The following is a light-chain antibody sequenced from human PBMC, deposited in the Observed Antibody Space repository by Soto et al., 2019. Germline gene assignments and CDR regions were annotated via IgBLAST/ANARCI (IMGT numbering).Light chain of an antibody. Sequence: DIVMTQSPDSLTLSLGESATINCKSSQSVFSRFRNKNYLGWFQQKPGQTPRLLIYWASTRESGVSDRFSGSGSGTDFTLTIDSLQAEDVAVYYCQQYYTTPTWTFGQGTKVDIK. CDR3: QQYYTTPTWT. CDR2: WAS. V-gene: IGKV4-1*01. CDR1: QSVFSRFRNKNY. J-gene: IGKJ1*01.